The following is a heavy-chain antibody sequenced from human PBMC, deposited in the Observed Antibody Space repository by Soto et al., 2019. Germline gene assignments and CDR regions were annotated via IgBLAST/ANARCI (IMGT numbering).Heavy chain of an antibody. D-gene: IGHD6-13*01. CDR2: IYYSGST. CDR3: ARQESSSWYRDYYYYGMDV. CDR1: GGSISSSSYY. Sequence: SETLSLTCTVSGGSISSSSYYWGWIRQPPGKGLERIGSIYYSGSTYYNPSLKSRVTISVDTSKNQLSLKLSSVTAADTAVYYCARQESSSWYRDYYYYGMDVWGQGTTVTVSS. J-gene: IGHJ6*02. V-gene: IGHV4-39*01.